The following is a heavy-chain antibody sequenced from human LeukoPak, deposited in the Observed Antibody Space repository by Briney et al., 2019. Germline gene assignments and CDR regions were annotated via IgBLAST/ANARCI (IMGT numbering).Heavy chain of an antibody. Sequence: ASVKVSCKASGYTFTGYYMHWVRQAPGQGLEWMGWINPNSGGTNYAQKFQGRVTMTRDTSISTAYMELSRLRSDDTAVYYCARDRIAVATNWFDPWGQGTLVIVSS. V-gene: IGHV1-2*02. D-gene: IGHD6-19*01. CDR2: INPNSGGT. CDR1: GYTFTGYY. CDR3: ARDRIAVATNWFDP. J-gene: IGHJ5*02.